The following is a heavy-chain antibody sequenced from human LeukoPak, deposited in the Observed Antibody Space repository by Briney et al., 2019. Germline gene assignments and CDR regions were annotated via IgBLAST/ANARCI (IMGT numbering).Heavy chain of an antibody. Sequence: GGSLRLSCAASGFTFSSYSMNWVRQAPGEGLEWVSSIGSGSVYIYYADSVKGRFTISRDNAKNSLYLLTNSLRAEDTAVYYCARAISGSYYAFDIWGQGTMVTVSS. J-gene: IGHJ3*02. V-gene: IGHV3-21*01. CDR1: GFTFSSYS. D-gene: IGHD1-26*01. CDR3: ARAISGSYYAFDI. CDR2: IGSGSVYI.